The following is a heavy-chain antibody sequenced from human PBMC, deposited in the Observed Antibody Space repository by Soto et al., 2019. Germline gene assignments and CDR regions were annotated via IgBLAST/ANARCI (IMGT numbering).Heavy chain of an antibody. V-gene: IGHV4-4*07. J-gene: IGHJ5*02. CDR3: VRDGSKSLRDWFDP. CDR1: GGSISKFY. Sequence: QVQLQESGPGLVKPSETLFLTCNVSGGSISKFYWAWIRKTAGNGLEWMGRVYATGTTDYNPSLRSRVAMSVDISKKTFSLRLRSVTGADSGVYYCVRDGSKSLRDWFDPWGQGILVTVSS. CDR2: VYATGTT.